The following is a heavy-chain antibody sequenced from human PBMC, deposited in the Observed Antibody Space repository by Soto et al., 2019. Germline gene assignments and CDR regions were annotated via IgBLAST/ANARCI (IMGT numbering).Heavy chain of an antibody. CDR3: ARGNYYDGKNYYYYGMDV. V-gene: IGHV4-31*03. CDR1: GGSISSGGYY. CDR2: IYYSGST. J-gene: IGHJ6*02. D-gene: IGHD3-22*01. Sequence: QVQLQESGPGLVKPSQTLSLTCTVSGGSISSGGYYWRWIRQHPGKGLEWTGYIYYSGSTYYNPSLKSRVTISVDTSKNQFSLKLSSVTDADTAVYYCARGNYYDGKNYYYYGMDVWGQGTTVTVSS.